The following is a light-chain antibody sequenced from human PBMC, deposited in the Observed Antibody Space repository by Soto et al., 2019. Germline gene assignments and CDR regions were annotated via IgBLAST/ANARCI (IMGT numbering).Light chain of an antibody. CDR1: SSAVGGYNY. CDR2: DVN. V-gene: IGLV2-11*01. CDR3: CSYAGSYTYV. Sequence: QSALTQPRSVSGSPGQSVTISCTGTSSAVGGYNYVSWYQQHPGKAPKLMIYDVNKRPSGVPDRFSGSKSGNTASLTISGLQAEDEADYYCCSYAGSYTYVFGTGTKVTVL. J-gene: IGLJ1*01.